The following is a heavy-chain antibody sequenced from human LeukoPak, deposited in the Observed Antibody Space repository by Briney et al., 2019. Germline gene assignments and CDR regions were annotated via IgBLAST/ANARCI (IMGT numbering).Heavy chain of an antibody. CDR1: GGSFSGYY. J-gene: IGHJ5*01. CDR2: INRSGST. D-gene: IGHD2-2*01. Sequence: PSETLSLTCAVYGGSFSGYYWSWVRQPPGKGLEWIGEINRSGSTNYNPPLKRRVTISVDTSKNQFSLKLSSVTAADTAVYYCARSGVIGVVPAPWNWFDPWGEGTLVTVSS. CDR3: ARSGVIGVVPAPWNWFDP. V-gene: IGHV4-34*01.